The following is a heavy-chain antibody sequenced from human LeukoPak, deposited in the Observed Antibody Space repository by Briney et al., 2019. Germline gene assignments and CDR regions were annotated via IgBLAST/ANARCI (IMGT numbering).Heavy chain of an antibody. CDR1: GFTFSSYG. CDR3: ARWSGVVVVVPGELDY. V-gene: IGHV3-30*03. J-gene: IGHJ4*02. CDR2: ISYDGSNK. Sequence: GRSLRLSCAASGFTFSSYGMHWVRQAPGKGLEWVAVISYDGSNKYYADSVKGRFTISRDNAKNPLYLQMNSLRAEDTAVYYCARWSGVVVVVPGELDYWGQGTLVTVSS. D-gene: IGHD2-2*01.